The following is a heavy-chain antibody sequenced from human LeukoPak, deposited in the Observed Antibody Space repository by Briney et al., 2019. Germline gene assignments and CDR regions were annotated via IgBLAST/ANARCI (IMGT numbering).Heavy chain of an antibody. D-gene: IGHD3-9*01. J-gene: IGHJ5*02. CDR3: ARHQGVLYYDILTGYRRSNWFDP. V-gene: IGHV5-51*01. CDR2: IYPGDSDT. CDR1: GYSFTSYW. Sequence: PGESLKISCKGSGYSFTSYWIGWVRQMPGKGLEWMGIIYPGDSDTRHSPSFQGQVTISADKSISTAYLQWSSLKAPDTAMYYCARHQGVLYYDILTGYRRSNWFDPWGQGTLVTVSS.